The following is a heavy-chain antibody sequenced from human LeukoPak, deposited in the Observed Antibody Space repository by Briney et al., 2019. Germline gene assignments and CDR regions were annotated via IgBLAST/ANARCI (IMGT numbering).Heavy chain of an antibody. CDR1: GVSISTYY. CDR2: IYTSGNT. Sequence: SETLSLTCTVSGVSISTYYWSWIRQPAGKGLEWIGHIYTSGNTNYNPSLKGRVTMSVDTSKNHFSLKLSSVTAADTAVYYCARLTKLLLHYWGQGTLVTVSS. V-gene: IGHV4-4*07. J-gene: IGHJ4*02. CDR3: ARLTKLLLHY. D-gene: IGHD2-2*01.